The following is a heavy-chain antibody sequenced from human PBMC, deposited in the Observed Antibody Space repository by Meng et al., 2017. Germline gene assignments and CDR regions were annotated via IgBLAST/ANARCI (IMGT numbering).Heavy chain of an antibody. Sequence: QVILVHLGEQVKKHGASVKVSCKASGYTFTSYGISWVRQAPGQGLEWMGWISAYNGNTNYAQKLQGRVTMTTDTSTSTAYMELRSLRSDDTAVYYCAQTTVTTYSEYFQHWGQGTLVTVSS. CDR2: ISAYNGNT. CDR3: AQTTVTTYSEYFQH. D-gene: IGHD4-11*01. J-gene: IGHJ1*01. V-gene: IGHV1-18*01. CDR1: GYTFTSYG.